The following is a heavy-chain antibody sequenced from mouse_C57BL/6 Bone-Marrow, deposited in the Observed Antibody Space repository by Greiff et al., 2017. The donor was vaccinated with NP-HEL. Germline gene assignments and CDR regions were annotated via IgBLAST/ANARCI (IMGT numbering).Heavy chain of an antibody. D-gene: IGHD1-1*01. V-gene: IGHV1-4*01. Sequence: QVQLKQSGAELARPGASVKMSCKASGYTFTSYTMHWVKQRPAQGLEWIGYINPSSGYTKYNQKFKDKATLTADKSSSTAYMQLSSLTSEDSAVYYCARSDYYGSSYVRDYWGQGTTLTVSS. J-gene: IGHJ2*01. CDR1: GYTFTSYT. CDR3: ARSDYYGSSYVRDY. CDR2: INPSSGYT.